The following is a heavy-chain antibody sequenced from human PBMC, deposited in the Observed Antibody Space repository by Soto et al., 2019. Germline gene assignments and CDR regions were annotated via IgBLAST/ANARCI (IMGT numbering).Heavy chain of an antibody. D-gene: IGHD3-10*01. V-gene: IGHV1-69*13. CDR3: ARGETYGSGTRGAFDI. Sequence: SVKVSCKASGGTFSSYAISWVRQAPGQGLEWMGGIIPIFGTANYAQKFQGRVTITADESTSTAYMELSSLRSEDTAVYYCARGETYGSGTRGAFDIWGQGTMVTVSS. CDR2: IIPIFGTA. CDR1: GGTFSSYA. J-gene: IGHJ3*02.